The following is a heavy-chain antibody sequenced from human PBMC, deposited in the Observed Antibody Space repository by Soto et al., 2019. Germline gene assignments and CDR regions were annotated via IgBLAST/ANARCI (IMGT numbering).Heavy chain of an antibody. Sequence: GGSLRLSCAAFGLALSTSSMNWVRQAPGRGLEWISYIRRHTSVTAYADSVKGRFTISRDSAKNSLYLQMNSLRAEDTAVYYCAKGSSGYEYGRLAFDYWGQGTLVTVSS. V-gene: IGHV3-48*01. CDR1: GLALSTSS. J-gene: IGHJ4*02. D-gene: IGHD3-22*01. CDR2: IRRHTSVT. CDR3: AKGSSGYEYGRLAFDY.